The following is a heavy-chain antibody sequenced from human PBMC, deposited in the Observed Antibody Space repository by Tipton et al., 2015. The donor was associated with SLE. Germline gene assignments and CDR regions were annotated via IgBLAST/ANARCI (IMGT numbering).Heavy chain of an antibody. J-gene: IGHJ4*02. V-gene: IGHV4-59*01. CDR3: ARTTSGTYYLDY. CDR2: IYSSGST. D-gene: IGHD3-10*01. CDR1: GGSISGYY. Sequence: TLSLTCSVSGGSISGYYWSWIRQPPGKGLEWIGYIYSSGSTDYNPSLNSRVTISVDTSKNQFSLKVTSVTAADTAVYYCARTTSGTYYLDYWGRGTLVTVSS.